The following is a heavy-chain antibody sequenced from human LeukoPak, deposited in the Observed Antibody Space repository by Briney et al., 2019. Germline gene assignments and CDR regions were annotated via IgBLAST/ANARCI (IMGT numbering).Heavy chain of an antibody. CDR3: AKGLFVVVVIASNDY. J-gene: IGHJ4*02. CDR1: GFTFSSYA. CDR2: ISGSGGST. D-gene: IGHD2-21*01. V-gene: IGHV3-23*01. Sequence: GGSLRLSCAASGFTFSSYAISWVRQAPGKGLEWVSAISGSGGSTYYADSVKGRFTISRDNSKNTLYLQMNSLRAEDTAVYYCAKGLFVVVVIASNDYWGQGTLVTVSS.